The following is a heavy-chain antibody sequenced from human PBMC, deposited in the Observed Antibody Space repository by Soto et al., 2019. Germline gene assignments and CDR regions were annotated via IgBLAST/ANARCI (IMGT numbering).Heavy chain of an antibody. Sequence: SETLSLTCTVSGGSISSNNYYWGWIRQPPGKGLEWIGSIYYSGSTYYNPSLKSRLIISVDTSQNQVSLKLASVTAADTAVYYCLTQGFGPLHGLVDVWGQGTTVTVSS. D-gene: IGHD3-10*01. V-gene: IGHV4-39*07. CDR3: LTQGFGPLHGLVDV. CDR1: GGSISSNNYY. CDR2: IYYSGST. J-gene: IGHJ6*02.